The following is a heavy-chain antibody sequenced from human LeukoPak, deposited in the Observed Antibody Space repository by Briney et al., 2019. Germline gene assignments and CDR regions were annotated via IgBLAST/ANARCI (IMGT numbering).Heavy chain of an antibody. D-gene: IGHD1-1*01. CDR1: GGSFSGYY. CDR2: INHSGST. V-gene: IGHV4-34*01. CDR3: AREAGIYAKYNWFDP. J-gene: IGHJ5*02. Sequence: SETLSLTCAVYGGSFSGYYWSWIRQPPGKGLEWIGEINHSGSTNYNPSLKSRVTISVDTSKNQFSLKLSSVTAADTAVYYCAREAGIYAKYNWFDPWGQGTLVTVSS.